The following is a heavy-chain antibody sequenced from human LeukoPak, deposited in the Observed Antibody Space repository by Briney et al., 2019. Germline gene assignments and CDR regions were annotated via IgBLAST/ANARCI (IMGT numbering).Heavy chain of an antibody. Sequence: WVGRIKSKTDGGTTDYAAPVKGRFTISRDDSKNTLYLQMNSLKTEDTAVYYCTTAKTRLYSWGQGTLVTVSS. CDR3: TTAKTRLYS. J-gene: IGHJ4*02. CDR2: IKSKTDGGTT. D-gene: IGHD2-8*01. V-gene: IGHV3-15*01.